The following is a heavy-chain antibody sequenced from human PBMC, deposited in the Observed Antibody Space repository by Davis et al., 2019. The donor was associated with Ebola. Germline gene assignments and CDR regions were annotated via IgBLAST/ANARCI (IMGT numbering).Heavy chain of an antibody. CDR2: ISGSGGST. J-gene: IGHJ4*02. D-gene: IGHD3-16*01. CDR3: TRDFDWDGGY. CDR1: EFTFSSYA. Sequence: GGSLRLSCAASEFTFSSYAMSWVRQAPGKGLEWVSAISGSGGSTYYADSVKGRFTISRDNAKNTLYLEMSSLRAEDTAVYYCTRDFDWDGGYWGRGTLVTVSS. V-gene: IGHV3-23*01.